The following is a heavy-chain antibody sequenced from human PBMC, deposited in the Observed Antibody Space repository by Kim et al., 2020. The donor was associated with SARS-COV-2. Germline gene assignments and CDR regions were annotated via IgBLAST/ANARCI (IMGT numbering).Heavy chain of an antibody. CDR1: GYTFTTSG. V-gene: IGHV7-4-1*02. D-gene: IGHD3-3*01. CDR3: ARHLIGPYYNFDRQPSMDV. Sequence: ASVKVSCRASGYTFTTSGVNWVRQAPGQGLEWMGWINTNTGNPTYAQGFTGRFVFSLDTSVSTAYMQVTSLKPEDTAVYYCARHLIGPYYNFDRQPSMDVWGQGTTVTVSS. CDR2: INTNTGNP. J-gene: IGHJ6*02.